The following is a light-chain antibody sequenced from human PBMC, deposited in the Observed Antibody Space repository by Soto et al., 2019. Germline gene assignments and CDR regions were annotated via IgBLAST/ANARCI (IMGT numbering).Light chain of an antibody. J-gene: IGKJ1*01. Sequence: EVVMTQSPAVLSMSPGERATLSCRASQSVSNKVAWYQQKPGQAPRLLIYAASTRATGIPARFSGSGSGTEFTLTISSLQSEDFAVYYCQQYNNWRRTFGQGTKVDIK. V-gene: IGKV3-15*01. CDR3: QQYNNWRRT. CDR2: AAS. CDR1: QSVSNK.